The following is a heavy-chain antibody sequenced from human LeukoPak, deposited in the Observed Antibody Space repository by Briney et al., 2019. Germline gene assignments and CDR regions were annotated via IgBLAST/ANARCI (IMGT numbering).Heavy chain of an antibody. Sequence: PGGSLRLSCAVSGFPHSSYSMNWVRQAPGKALEWVSSINSSSSHIYYADSERRRFNISRDNAKSSLYLQMDSLKGEDAAVYYCASVFLPEWGQGTLVTVSS. CDR2: INSSSSHI. V-gene: IGHV3-21*01. J-gene: IGHJ4*02. D-gene: IGHD3-10*02. CDR3: ASVFLPE. CDR1: GFPHSSYS.